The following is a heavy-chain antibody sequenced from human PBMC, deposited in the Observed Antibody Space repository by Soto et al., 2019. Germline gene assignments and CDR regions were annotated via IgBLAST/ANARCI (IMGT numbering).Heavy chain of an antibody. Sequence: GGSLRLSCAASGFTFSNFGMHWVRQAPGKGLEWVAVISYDGSNEYHADSVKGRFTISRDNSRNTLYLQMNSLRAGDTAVYYCARDRGSGMDVWGPGTTVTVSS. D-gene: IGHD3-16*01. J-gene: IGHJ6*02. CDR1: GFTFSNFG. CDR2: ISYDGSNE. V-gene: IGHV3-30*04. CDR3: ARDRGSGMDV.